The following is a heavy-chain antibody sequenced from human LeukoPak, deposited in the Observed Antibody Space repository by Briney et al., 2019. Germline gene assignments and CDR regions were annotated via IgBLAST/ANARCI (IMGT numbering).Heavy chain of an antibody. D-gene: IGHD5-12*01. CDR3: AKDRYRGLGEH. CDR1: GFTFSSYW. Sequence: GSLRLSCAASGFTFSSYWMHWVRQAPGKGLVRVSRINSDGSSTIYADSVKGRFTISRDNAKKTLYLQMNSLRAEDTAVYYCAKDRYRGLGEHWGQGTLVTVSS. CDR2: INSDGSST. J-gene: IGHJ4*02. V-gene: IGHV3-74*01.